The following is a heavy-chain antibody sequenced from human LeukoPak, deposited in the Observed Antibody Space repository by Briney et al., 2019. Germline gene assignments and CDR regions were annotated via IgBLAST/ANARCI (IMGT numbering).Heavy chain of an antibody. Sequence: SETLSLTCTVSGGSISSSSYYWGWIRQPPGKGLEWIENINYSGDTYYNPSLKSRVTISEDTSKNQFSLKLRSVTAADTAVYYCVRLLFATGNFDYWGQGALVTVSS. CDR3: VRLLFATGNFDY. V-gene: IGHV4-39*07. CDR1: GGSISSSSYY. D-gene: IGHD1-1*01. CDR2: INYSGDT. J-gene: IGHJ4*02.